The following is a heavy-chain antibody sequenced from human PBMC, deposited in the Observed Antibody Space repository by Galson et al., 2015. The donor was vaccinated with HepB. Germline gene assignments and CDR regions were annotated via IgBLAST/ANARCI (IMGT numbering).Heavy chain of an antibody. Sequence: SVKVSCKASGYTFINSDINWVRQANGQGLEWMGSMRPNSGNTVYVQKFQGRLMMTRNVSINTAYMELNNLTFEDTVIYYCTKGRQCTGGSCSTWGQGTQVTVSS. J-gene: IGHJ5*02. CDR1: GYTFINSD. V-gene: IGHV1-8*01. CDR2: MRPNSGNT. CDR3: TKGRQCTGGSCST. D-gene: IGHD2-8*02.